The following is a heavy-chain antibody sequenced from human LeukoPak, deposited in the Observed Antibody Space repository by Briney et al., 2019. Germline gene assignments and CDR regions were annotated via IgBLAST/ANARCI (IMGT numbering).Heavy chain of an antibody. Sequence: ASVKVSCKASGYTFTSYAMNWVRQAPGQGLEWMGIINPSGGSTSYAQKFQGRVTMTRDMSTSTVYMELSSLRSEDTAVYYCARDRNGYSYGFDYWGQGTLVTVSS. J-gene: IGHJ4*02. CDR1: GYTFTSYA. V-gene: IGHV1-46*01. CDR2: INPSGGST. CDR3: ARDRNGYSYGFDY. D-gene: IGHD5-18*01.